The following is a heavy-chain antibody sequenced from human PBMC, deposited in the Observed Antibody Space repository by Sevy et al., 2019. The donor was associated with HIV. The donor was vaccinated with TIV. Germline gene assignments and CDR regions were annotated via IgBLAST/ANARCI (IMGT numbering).Heavy chain of an antibody. Sequence: SETLSLTCAVYGGSFSGYYWSWIRQPPGKGLEWIGEINHSGSTNYNPSLKSRVTISVDTSKNQFSLKLSSVTAADTAVYYCARGIVGAFYYYYYMDVWGKGTTVTVS. CDR2: INHSGST. V-gene: IGHV4-34*01. J-gene: IGHJ6*03. CDR3: ARGIVGAFYYYYYMDV. D-gene: IGHD1-26*01. CDR1: GGSFSGYY.